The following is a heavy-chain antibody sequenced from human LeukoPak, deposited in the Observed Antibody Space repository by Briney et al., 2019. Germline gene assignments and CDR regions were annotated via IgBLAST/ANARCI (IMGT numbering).Heavy chain of an antibody. D-gene: IGHD1-1*01. J-gene: IGHJ5*02. Sequence: SQTLSLTCAISGDSVSSNSVTWNWIRQSPSRGLEWLGRTYYRSTWYNDYAVSVRGRITVNPDSSKNQFSLHLNSVTPEDTAVYYCARRLTRYDCFDPWGQGILVTVSS. V-gene: IGHV6-1*01. CDR3: ARRLTRYDCFDP. CDR1: GDSVSSNSVT. CDR2: TYYRSTWYN.